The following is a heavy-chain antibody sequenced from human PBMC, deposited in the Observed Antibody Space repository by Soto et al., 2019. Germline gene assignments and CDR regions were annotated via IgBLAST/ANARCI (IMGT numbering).Heavy chain of an antibody. CDR3: ARESVGDYPLLDY. CDR1: GGSYST. CDR2: IIPILGIA. D-gene: IGHD4-17*01. V-gene: IGHV1-69*04. Sequence: QVQVVQSGAEVKKPGSSVKVSCKASGGSYSTWVRQAPGQGLEWMGRIIPILGIANYAQSFQGGVTITADNSTSTADMELSDLISEDTALDYCARESVGDYPLLDYWGQGTLVTVSS. J-gene: IGHJ4*02.